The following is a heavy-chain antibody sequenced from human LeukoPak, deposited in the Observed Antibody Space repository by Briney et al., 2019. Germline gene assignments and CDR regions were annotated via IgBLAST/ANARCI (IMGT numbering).Heavy chain of an antibody. Sequence: AGGSLRLSCSASKFTFSNYAMHWVRQAPGKGLEYVSGINKNDGSTFLVDSVKGRFTISRDNSKNTLYLQMNSLRAEDTAVYYCVKDWRTEASGIWFDPWGQGTLATVSS. CDR1: KFTFSNYA. CDR2: INKNDGST. V-gene: IGHV3-64D*06. J-gene: IGHJ5*02. CDR3: VKDWRTEASGIWFDP. D-gene: IGHD6-13*01.